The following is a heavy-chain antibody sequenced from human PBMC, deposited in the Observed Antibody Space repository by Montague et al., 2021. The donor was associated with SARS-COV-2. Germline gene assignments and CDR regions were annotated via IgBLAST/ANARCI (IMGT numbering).Heavy chain of an antibody. D-gene: IGHD4-17*01. J-gene: IGHJ4*02. Sequence: PALVKPTQTLTLTCTFSGFSLNTSGMCVSWIRQPPGKALEWLALXDWVEDQYYSASLKTRLTISKYTSKNQVVLTMTNMDPIDTATYYCARSYGDYRDSYFDYWGQGTLVTVSS. CDR1: GFSLNTSGMC. CDR3: ARSYGDYRDSYFDY. V-gene: IGHV2-70*01. CDR2: XDWVEDQ.